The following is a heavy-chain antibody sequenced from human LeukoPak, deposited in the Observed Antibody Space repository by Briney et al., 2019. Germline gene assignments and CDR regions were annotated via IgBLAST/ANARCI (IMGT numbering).Heavy chain of an antibody. Sequence: GGSLRLSCAASGFAFSSYAMSWVRQAPGKGLEWVSAISGSGGSTYYADSVKGRFTISRDNSKNTLYLQMNSLRAEDTAVYYCGLSQERYSSSNYSDYWGQGTLVTVSS. V-gene: IGHV3-23*01. CDR1: GFAFSSYA. CDR3: GLSQERYSSSNYSDY. CDR2: ISGSGGST. D-gene: IGHD6-6*01. J-gene: IGHJ4*02.